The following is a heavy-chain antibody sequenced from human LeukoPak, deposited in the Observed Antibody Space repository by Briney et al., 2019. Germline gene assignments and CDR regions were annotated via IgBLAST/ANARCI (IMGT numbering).Heavy chain of an antibody. V-gene: IGHV3-11*03. CDR1: GLTFSDYY. J-gene: IGHJ4*02. CDR3: ATLLRSQLVSVADY. CDR2: ISSSSIYT. D-gene: IGHD6-13*01. Sequence: GGSLRLSCAASGLTFSDYYMSWLRQAPGKGLEWISFISSSSIYTDYADSVKGRFTISRDNANDSLYLQMNSLRAEDTAVYYCATLLRSQLVSVADYWGQGTLVTVSS.